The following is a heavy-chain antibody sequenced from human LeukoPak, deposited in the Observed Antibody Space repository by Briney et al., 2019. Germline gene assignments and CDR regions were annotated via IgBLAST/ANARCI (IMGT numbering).Heavy chain of an antibody. V-gene: IGHV3-23*01. Sequence: GGSLRLSCAASGFTLSSYAMSWVRQGPGKGLEWVSAISGSGGSTYYADSVKGRFTISRDNSKNTLYLQMNSLRAEDTAVYYCAKAPWGSSSCLDYWGQGTLVTVSS. D-gene: IGHD6-13*01. J-gene: IGHJ4*02. CDR3: AKAPWGSSSCLDY. CDR1: GFTLSSYA. CDR2: ISGSGGST.